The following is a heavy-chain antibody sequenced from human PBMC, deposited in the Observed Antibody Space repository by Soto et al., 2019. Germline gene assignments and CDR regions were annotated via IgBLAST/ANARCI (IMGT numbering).Heavy chain of an antibody. CDR3: ARSPYGSGSNPDYYYYYMDV. CDR2: IYYSGST. V-gene: IGHV4-59*01. J-gene: IGHJ6*03. CDR1: GGSISSYY. D-gene: IGHD3-10*01. Sequence: PSETLSLTCTVSGGSISSYYWSWIRQPPGKGLEWIGYIYYSGSTNYNPSLKSRVTISVDTSKNQFSLKLSSVTAADTAVYYCARSPYGSGSNPDYYYYYMDVWGKGTTVTVSS.